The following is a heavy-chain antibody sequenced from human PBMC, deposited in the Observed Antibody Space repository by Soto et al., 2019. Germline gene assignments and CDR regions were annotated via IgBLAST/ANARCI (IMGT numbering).Heavy chain of an antibody. V-gene: IGHV4-59*01. CDR2: IYYSGSGST. J-gene: IGHJ6*02. CDR1: GGSISNYY. Sequence: QVQLQESGPGLVKPSETLSLTCTVSGGSISNYYWNWIRQPPGKGLEWIGYIYYSGSGSTNYNPSTSSRVTISVDTSKSEFSLELSSVTAADTAVYYCARGGSGWGGMDVWGQGTTVTVSS. D-gene: IGHD6-19*01. CDR3: ARGGSGWGGMDV.